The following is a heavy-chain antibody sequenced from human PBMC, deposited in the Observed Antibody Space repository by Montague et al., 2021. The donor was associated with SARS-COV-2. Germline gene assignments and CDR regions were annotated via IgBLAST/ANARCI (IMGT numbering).Heavy chain of an antibody. CDR2: IYDSGNV. V-gene: IGHV4-59*08. CDR1: GGSIRNYY. CDR3: AARTDYYYYSLDV. D-gene: IGHD1-14*01. J-gene: IGHJ6*02. Sequence: SETLSLTCAVSGGSIRNYYWSWIRQPPGRGLEWIAYIYDSGNVDYNPSLKSRVTILVDTSKNQFSLKLSPVTAADTAVYYCAARTDYYYYSLDVWGQGTTATVS.